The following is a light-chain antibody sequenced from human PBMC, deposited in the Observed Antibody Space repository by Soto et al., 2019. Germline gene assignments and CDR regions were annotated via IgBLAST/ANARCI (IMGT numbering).Light chain of an antibody. Sequence: TQSPATLSVSPGERATLACRASQSVRNNLAWYQQQPGQAPRLLIYGASTRATGIPDRISGSGSGTDFTLTISRLEPEDFAVYYCQQYGSSPWTFGQGTKVDIK. J-gene: IGKJ1*01. CDR2: GAS. CDR1: QSVRNN. CDR3: QQYGSSPWT. V-gene: IGKV3-20*01.